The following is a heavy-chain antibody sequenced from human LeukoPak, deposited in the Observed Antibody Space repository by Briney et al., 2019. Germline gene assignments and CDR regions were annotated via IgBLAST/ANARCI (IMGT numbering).Heavy chain of an antibody. Sequence: GGSLRLSCAASGFTFSNIAMTWVRQAPGKGLEWVSSISGSAGSAYYADSVKGRFSISRDNSKNTLYLQMNSLRAEDTAVYYCASRSMITFGGDAFDIWGQGTMVTVSS. V-gene: IGHV3-23*01. CDR1: GFTFSNIA. D-gene: IGHD3-16*01. CDR2: ISGSAGSA. J-gene: IGHJ3*02. CDR3: ASRSMITFGGDAFDI.